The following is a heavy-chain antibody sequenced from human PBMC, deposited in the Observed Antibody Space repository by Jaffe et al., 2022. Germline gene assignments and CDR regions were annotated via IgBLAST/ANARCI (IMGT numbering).Heavy chain of an antibody. J-gene: IGHJ3*02. CDR3: VRHATSGYCSGGSCFAFDI. V-gene: IGHV5-51*01. CDR1: GYSFTSYW. CDR2: IYPGDSDT. D-gene: IGHD2-15*01. Sequence: EVQLVQSGAEVKKPGESLKISCKGSGYSFTSYWIGWVRQMPGKGLEWMGIIYPGDSDTRYSPSFQGQVTISADKSISTAYLQWSSLKASDTAMYYCVRHATSGYCSGGSCFAFDIWGQGTMVTVSS.